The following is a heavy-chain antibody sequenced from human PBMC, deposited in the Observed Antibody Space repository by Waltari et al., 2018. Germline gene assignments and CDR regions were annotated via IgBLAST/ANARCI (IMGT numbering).Heavy chain of an antibody. Sequence: QLQLQESGPGLVKPSETLSLTCTVSGGSISSSSYYWGWIRQPPGKGLEWIGSIYYSGSTYYNPSLKSRVTISVDTSKNQFSLKLSSVTAADTAVYYCARRTHYGGFAFDIWGQGTMVTVSS. CDR2: IYYSGST. D-gene: IGHD4-17*01. J-gene: IGHJ3*02. CDR1: GGSISSSSYY. V-gene: IGHV4-39*07. CDR3: ARRTHYGGFAFDI.